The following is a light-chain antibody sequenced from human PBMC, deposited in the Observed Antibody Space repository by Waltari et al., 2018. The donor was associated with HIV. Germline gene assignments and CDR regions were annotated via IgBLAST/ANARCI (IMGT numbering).Light chain of an antibody. CDR3: QQYYTYPPT. J-gene: IGKJ1*01. V-gene: IGKV1-8*01. CDR2: GAS. CDR1: PGISSY. Sequence: AIRLTQYPTPFSASTQDRFTTTCRASPGISSYLAWYQQKPGKAPKLLIYGASTLQSGVPSRFSGSGSGTDFTLTINCLQSEDFATYYCQQYYTYPPTFGQGTKVEIK.